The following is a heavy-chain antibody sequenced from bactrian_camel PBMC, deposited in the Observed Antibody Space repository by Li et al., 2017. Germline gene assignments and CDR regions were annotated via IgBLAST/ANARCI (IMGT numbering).Heavy chain of an antibody. CDR3: VRGRGSGSRVKWTYDY. CDR1: GYAYTDGYC. D-gene: IGHD2*01. CDR2: TATGSGNT. Sequence: VQLVESGGGSVQAGGSLTLSCVVSGYAYTDGYCLGWFRQAPGKKREGVARTATGSGNTYYADSVKGRFTISRDNAKNTLDLQLNSLKTEDTAMYYCVRGRGSGSRVKWTYDYWGQGTQVTVS. V-gene: IGHV3S1*01. J-gene: IGHJ4*01.